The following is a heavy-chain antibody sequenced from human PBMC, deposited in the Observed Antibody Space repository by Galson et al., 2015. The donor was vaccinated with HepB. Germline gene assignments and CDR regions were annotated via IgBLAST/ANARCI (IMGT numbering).Heavy chain of an antibody. V-gene: IGHV5-51*01. J-gene: IGHJ4*02. Sequence: AEVKKPGESLKISCKGSGYSFSSYWIGWVRQMPGKGLEWMGIIYPGDSDTRYSPSFQGQVIISVDKSISTAYLQWSSLKASDTAMYYCARHVASCSGTTCYMAYWGQGTLVTVSS. CDR3: ARHVASCSGTTCYMAY. CDR1: GYSFSSYW. CDR2: IYPGDSDT. D-gene: IGHD2-2*02.